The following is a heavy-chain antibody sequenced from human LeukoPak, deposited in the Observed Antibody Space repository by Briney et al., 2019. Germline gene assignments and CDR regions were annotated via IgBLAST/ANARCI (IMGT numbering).Heavy chain of an antibody. Sequence: GGSLRLSCAASGFTFSTYSMSWVRQAPGKGLEWVSAIRGGAENTYYAGSVRGRFTISRDNYKDTLTLQMNSLRAEDTAIYYCAILSWDGRGTFSWGQGTLVTVSS. CDR2: IRGGAENT. V-gene: IGHV3-23*01. CDR1: GFTFSTYS. D-gene: IGHD2/OR15-2a*01. J-gene: IGHJ5*02. CDR3: AILSWDGRGTFS.